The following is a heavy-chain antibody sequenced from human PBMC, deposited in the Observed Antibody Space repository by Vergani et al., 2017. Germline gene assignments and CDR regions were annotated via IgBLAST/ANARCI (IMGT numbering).Heavy chain of an antibody. V-gene: IGHV3-30*18. J-gene: IGHJ4*02. CDR1: GFTFSSYG. Sequence: QVQLVESGGGVVQPGRSLRLSCAASGFTFSSYGMHWVRQAPGKGLEWVAVISYDGSNKSYADSVKGRFTISRDNSKNTLYLQMNSLRAEETAVYYCAKARGPYYGSGSYYFDYWGQGTLVTVSS. D-gene: IGHD3-10*01. CDR3: AKARGPYYGSGSYYFDY. CDR2: ISYDGSNK.